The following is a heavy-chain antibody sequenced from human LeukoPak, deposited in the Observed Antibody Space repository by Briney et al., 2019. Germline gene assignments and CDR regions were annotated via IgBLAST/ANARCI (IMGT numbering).Heavy chain of an antibody. D-gene: IGHD3-22*01. V-gene: IGHV3-9*01. CDR3: AKGARHYYDSSVAGGYMDV. Sequence: GGSLRLSCAVSGFTFDDYAMHWVRQVPGKGLEWVSGINWNSDSIGYADSVKGRFTISRDNSKNSLYLQMNSLRAEDTALYYCAKGARHYYDSSVAGGYMDVWGKGTTVTVSS. J-gene: IGHJ6*03. CDR1: GFTFDDYA. CDR2: INWNSDSI.